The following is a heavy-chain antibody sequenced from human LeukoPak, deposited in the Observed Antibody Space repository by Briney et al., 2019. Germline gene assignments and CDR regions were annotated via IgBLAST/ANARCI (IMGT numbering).Heavy chain of an antibody. V-gene: IGHV4-61*02. D-gene: IGHD3-3*01. J-gene: IGHJ4*02. CDR3: ARELRFLDLYFDY. Sequence: SEALSLTCTVSGASISTSSYYWSWIRQPAGKGLEWIGRIYASGSTNYNPSLKSRVTISVDTSKNQFSLKLSSMTAADTAVYYCARELRFLDLYFDYWGPGTLVTVSS. CDR2: IYASGST. CDR1: GASISTSSYY.